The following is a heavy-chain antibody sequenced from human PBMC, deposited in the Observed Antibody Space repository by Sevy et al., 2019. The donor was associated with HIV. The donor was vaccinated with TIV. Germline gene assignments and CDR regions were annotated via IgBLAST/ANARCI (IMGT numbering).Heavy chain of an antibody. CDR3: ARKHDSSGYFDY. D-gene: IGHD3-22*01. CDR1: GFTFSNYA. Sequence: GGSLRLSCAASGFTFSNYAMNWVRQAPGTGLEWVSGISGSGGSGDKTNYADSVKGRFTISRDDSKNSLYLQLNSLRAEDTAIYYCARKHDSSGYFDYWGHGTLVTVSS. CDR2: ISGSGGSGDKT. V-gene: IGHV3-23*01. J-gene: IGHJ5*01.